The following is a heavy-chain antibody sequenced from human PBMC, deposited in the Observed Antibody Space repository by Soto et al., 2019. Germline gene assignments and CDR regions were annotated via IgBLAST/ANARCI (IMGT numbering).Heavy chain of an antibody. CDR3: ERGRARTSWAAFDH. CDR1: GGSFSGYY. D-gene: IGHD2-2*01. CDR2: INHSGST. V-gene: IGHV4-34*01. Sequence: TLSLTFAVYGGSFSGYYWSWIRQPPGKGLEWIGEINHSGSTNYNPSLKSRVTISVYTSKNQFSLKLISVTAADTAVHYRERGRARTSWAAFDHWGQATLVTVSS. J-gene: IGHJ4*02.